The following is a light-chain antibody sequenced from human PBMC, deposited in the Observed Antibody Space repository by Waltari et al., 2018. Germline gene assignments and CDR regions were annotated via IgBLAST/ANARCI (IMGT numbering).Light chain of an antibody. CDR2: DVS. CDR1: SSDVGGYHY. V-gene: IGLV2-14*03. Sequence: QSALTPPASVYGSPGQSITISCTGTSSDVGGYHYVSWYQQHPGKRPQLMTYDVSNRPSGVPNRFSGSKSGNTASLTISGLQAEDEADYYCSSYTSSNSYVFGTGTKVTVL. CDR3: SSYTSSNSYV. J-gene: IGLJ1*01.